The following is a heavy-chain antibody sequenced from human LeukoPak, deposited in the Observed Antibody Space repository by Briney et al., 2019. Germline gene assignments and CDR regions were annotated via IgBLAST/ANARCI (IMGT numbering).Heavy chain of an antibody. CDR3: ARPVGATSGYYYGMDV. V-gene: IGHV3-7*01. Sequence: GGSLRLSCAASGFTFSSYWMSWVRQAPGKGLEWVANIKQDGSEKYYVDSVRGRFTISRDNAKNSLYLQMNSLRDEDTAVYYCARPVGATSGYYYGMDVWGQGTTVTVSS. D-gene: IGHD1-26*01. CDR1: GFTFSSYW. J-gene: IGHJ6*02. CDR2: IKQDGSEK.